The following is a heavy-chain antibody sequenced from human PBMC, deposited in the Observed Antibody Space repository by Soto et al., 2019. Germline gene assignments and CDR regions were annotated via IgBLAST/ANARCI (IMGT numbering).Heavy chain of an antibody. V-gene: IGHV4-39*01. D-gene: IGHD6-13*01. CDR1: GSSISSTSYD. CDR3: ARHEYSSSWYTYYYYYGMDV. J-gene: IGHJ6*02. Sequence: SDTPSLTCTVSGSSISSTSYDCGCFRKPPGKGLEWIGSIYYSGSTYYNPSLKSRVTISVDTSKNQFSLKLSSVTAADTAVYYCARHEYSSSWYTYYYYYGMDVWGQGTTVTVSS. CDR2: IYYSGST.